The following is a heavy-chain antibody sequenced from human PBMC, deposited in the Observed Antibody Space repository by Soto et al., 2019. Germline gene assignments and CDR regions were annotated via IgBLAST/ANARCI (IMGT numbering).Heavy chain of an antibody. CDR3: ARDLEETPRRYYNDYCMDV. CDR1: GFTFSNYL. CDR2: IKQDGSEK. J-gene: IGHJ6*03. V-gene: IGHV3-7*01. D-gene: IGHD2-15*01. Sequence: EVQLVESGGGLVQPGGSLRLSCAASGFTFSNYLMSWARQAPGKGLEWVANIKQDGSEKYYVDSVKGRFTVSRDNADNALYLQMNSRSAEDTAVYYGARDLEETPRRYYNDYCMDVWGKGTTVTVCS.